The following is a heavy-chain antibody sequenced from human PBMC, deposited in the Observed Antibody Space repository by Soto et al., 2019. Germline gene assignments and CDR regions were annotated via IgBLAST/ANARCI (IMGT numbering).Heavy chain of an antibody. CDR3: ARGRARNFGSGITYYYGMDV. D-gene: IGHD3-10*01. CDR2: INHSGST. V-gene: IGHV4-34*01. CDR1: GGSFSGYY. J-gene: IGHJ6*02. Sequence: PWETLSLTCAVYGGSFSGYYWSWIRQPPGKGLEWIGEINHSGSTNYNPSLKSRVTISVGTSKNQFSLKLSSVTAADTAVYYCARGRARNFGSGITYYYGMDVWGQGTTVTVSS.